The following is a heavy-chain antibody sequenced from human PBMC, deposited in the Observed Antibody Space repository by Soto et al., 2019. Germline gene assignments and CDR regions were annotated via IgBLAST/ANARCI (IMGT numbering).Heavy chain of an antibody. V-gene: IGHV5-10-1*01. D-gene: IGHD6-19*01. CDR3: VRLKGDSGGWYVIDF. CDR1: GYIFTNYW. CDR2: IDPTNSYS. Sequence: PGESLKITCKASGYIFTNYWITWVRQLPGKGLEWMGRIDPTNSYSNYGPSFQGHVTISADKSINTAFLQWSSLKASDTAMYYCVRLKGDSGGWYVIDFWGQGTLVTVSS. J-gene: IGHJ4*02.